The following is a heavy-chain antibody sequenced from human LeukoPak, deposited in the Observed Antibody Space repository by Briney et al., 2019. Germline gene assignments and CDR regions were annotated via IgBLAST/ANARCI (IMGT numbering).Heavy chain of an antibody. CDR2: INHSGST. D-gene: IGHD6-13*01. Sequence: SETLSLTCAVYGGSFSGYYWSWIRQPPGKGLEWIGEINHSGSTNYNPSLKSRVTISVDTSKNQFSLKLSSVTAEDTAVYYCARDSSSWNAFDIWGQGTMVTVSS. J-gene: IGHJ3*02. CDR3: ARDSSSWNAFDI. CDR1: GGSFSGYY. V-gene: IGHV4-34*01.